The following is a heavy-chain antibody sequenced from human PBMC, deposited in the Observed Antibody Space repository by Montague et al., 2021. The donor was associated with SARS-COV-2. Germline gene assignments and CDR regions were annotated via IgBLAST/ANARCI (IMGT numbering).Heavy chain of an antibody. D-gene: IGHD5-18*01. CDR2: INHSGST. CDR3: ARGGGYSYGALDY. V-gene: IGHV4-34*01. Sequence: SETLSLTCVVYGGSFSGYYWSWIRQPPGKGLEWIGEINHSGSTTYNPSLKSRVTISVDTSKKQFSLRLNPVTAADTAVYYCARGGGYSYGALDYWGQGTLVTVSS. J-gene: IGHJ4*02. CDR1: GGSFSGYY.